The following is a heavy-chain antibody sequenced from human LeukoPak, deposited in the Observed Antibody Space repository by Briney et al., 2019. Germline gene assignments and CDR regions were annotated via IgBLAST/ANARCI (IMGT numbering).Heavy chain of an antibody. J-gene: IGHJ6*03. Sequence: SETLSLTCTVPGGSISSSSYYWGWIRQPPWKGLEWIGSIYYSGSTYYNLSLKSRVTISVDTSKNHLSLRLSSVTAADTAVYYCARVRGWNYRHDMDVWGKGTTVTVSS. D-gene: IGHD1-7*01. V-gene: IGHV4-39*02. CDR3: ARVRGWNYRHDMDV. CDR1: GGSISSSSYY. CDR2: IYYSGST.